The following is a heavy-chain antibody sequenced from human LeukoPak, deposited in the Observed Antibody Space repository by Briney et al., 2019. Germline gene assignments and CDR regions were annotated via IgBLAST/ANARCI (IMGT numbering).Heavy chain of an antibody. J-gene: IGHJ5*02. CDR1: GYTFTSYD. CDR2: MNPNSGNT. D-gene: IGHD2-8*01. Sequence: ASVKVSCKASGYTFTSYDINWVRQATGQGLEWMGWMNPNSGNTGYAQKFQGRVTMTRNTSISTAYMELSSLRSEDTAVYYCAREGCTNGVCYLSLYNWFDPWGQGTLVTVSP. V-gene: IGHV1-8*01. CDR3: AREGCTNGVCYLSLYNWFDP.